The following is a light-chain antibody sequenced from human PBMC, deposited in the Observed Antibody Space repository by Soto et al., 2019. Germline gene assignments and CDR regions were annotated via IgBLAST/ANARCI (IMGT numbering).Light chain of an antibody. V-gene: IGLV2-11*01. Sequence: QSVLTQPRSVSGPPGQSVSISCIGTSSDVGTYNYVSWYQQHPGKAPKLMIYDVSKRPSGVPDRFSGSKSGNTASLTISGLQAEDEADYYCCSYAGGYTHAVFGGGAKLTVL. CDR2: DVS. J-gene: IGLJ2*01. CDR1: SSDVGTYNY. CDR3: CSYAGGYTHAV.